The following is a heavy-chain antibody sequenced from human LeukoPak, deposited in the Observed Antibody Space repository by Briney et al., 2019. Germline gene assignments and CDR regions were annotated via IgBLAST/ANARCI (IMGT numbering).Heavy chain of an antibody. CDR1: GFTFSDYY. J-gene: IGHJ6*03. D-gene: IGHD2-2*01. V-gene: IGHV3-11*01. Sequence: GGSLRLSCAASGFTFSDYYMSWTRQAPGKGLEWVSYISSSGSTIYYADSVKGRFTISRDNAKNSLYLQMNSLRAEDTAVYYCARDQAVVVPHYYYYMDVWGKGTTVTVSS. CDR3: ARDQAVVVPHYYYYMDV. CDR2: ISSSGSTI.